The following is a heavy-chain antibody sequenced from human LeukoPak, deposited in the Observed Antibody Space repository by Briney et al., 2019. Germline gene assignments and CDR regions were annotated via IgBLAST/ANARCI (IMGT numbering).Heavy chain of an antibody. J-gene: IGHJ4*02. Sequence: GGSLRLSCAPSGFAFSSYWMLWVRQVPGKGLVWVSRINGDGTMTNYADFAKGRFTISRDNTENILYLQMNDLRVDDSAIYYCSRSQFDYWGQGVLVTVSS. CDR2: INGDGTMT. CDR1: GFAFSSYW. V-gene: IGHV3-74*01. CDR3: SRSQFDY.